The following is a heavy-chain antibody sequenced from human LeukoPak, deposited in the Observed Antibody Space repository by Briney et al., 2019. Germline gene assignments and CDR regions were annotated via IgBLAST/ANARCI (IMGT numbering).Heavy chain of an antibody. J-gene: IGHJ4*02. CDR1: GYTFTGYY. V-gene: IGHV1-2*02. D-gene: IGHD6-19*01. CDR2: INPNSGGT. Sequence: ASVKVSCKASGYTFTGYYMHWVRQAPGQGLEWMGWINPNSGGTNYAQKFQGRVTMTRDTSISTAYMELSRLRSDDAAVYYCARANNVAGDFDYWGQGTLVTVSS. CDR3: ARANNVAGDFDY.